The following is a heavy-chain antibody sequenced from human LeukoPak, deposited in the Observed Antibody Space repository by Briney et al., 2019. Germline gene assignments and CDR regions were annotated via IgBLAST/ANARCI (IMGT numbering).Heavy chain of an antibody. CDR3: AREEALTTTDHYYGMDV. CDR2: INPSGGST. V-gene: IGHV1-46*01. Sequence: ASVKVSCKASGYTFTSYAMNWVRQAPGQGLEWMGIINPSGGSTSYAQKFQGRVTMTRDTSTSTVYMELSSLRSEDTAVYYCAREEALTTTDHYYGMDVWGQGTTVTVSS. CDR1: GYTFTSYA. J-gene: IGHJ6*02. D-gene: IGHD1-1*01.